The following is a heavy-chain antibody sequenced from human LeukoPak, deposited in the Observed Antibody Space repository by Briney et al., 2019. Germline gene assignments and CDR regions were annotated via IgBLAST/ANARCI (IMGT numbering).Heavy chain of an antibody. D-gene: IGHD2-21*01. CDR2: IRYDGSNK. CDR1: GFTFSSYG. CDR3: ASFAYCGGDCLSLNAFDI. J-gene: IGHJ3*02. Sequence: GGSLRLSCAASGFTFSSYGMHWVRQAPGKGLEWVAFIRYDGSNKFYADSVKGRFTISRDNSKNTLYLQMNSLRAEDTAVYYCASFAYCGGDCLSLNAFDIWGQGTMVTVSS. V-gene: IGHV3-30*02.